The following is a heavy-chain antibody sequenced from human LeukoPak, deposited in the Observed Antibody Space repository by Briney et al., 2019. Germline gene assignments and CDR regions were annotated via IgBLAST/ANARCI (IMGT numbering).Heavy chain of an antibody. CDR1: GFTFSSYG. J-gene: IGHJ3*01. V-gene: IGHV3-43*01. Sequence: GGSLRLSCAASGFTFSSYGMHWVRQAPGKGLEWVSLISWDGHNTYYADSVKGRFTISRDNSKNSLYLQMNSLTTEDTALYYCGKDGGRESYSPEHWGQGTMVTVSS. D-gene: IGHD1-26*01. CDR3: GKDGGRESYSPEH. CDR2: ISWDGHNT.